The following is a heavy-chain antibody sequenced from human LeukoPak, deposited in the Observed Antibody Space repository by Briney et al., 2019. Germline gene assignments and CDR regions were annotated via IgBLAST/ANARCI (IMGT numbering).Heavy chain of an antibody. V-gene: IGHV4-38-2*02. D-gene: IGHD3-9*01. CDR2: IYHSGST. CDR3: ARELGGDILTGYYIFGSGPYFDY. J-gene: IGHJ4*02. Sequence: PSETLSLTCTVSGYSISSGYYWGWIRQPPGKGLEWIGSIYHSGSTYYNPSLKSRVTISVDTSKNQFSLKLSSVTAADTAVYYCARELGGDILTGYYIFGSGPYFDYWGQGTLVTVSS. CDR1: GYSISSGYY.